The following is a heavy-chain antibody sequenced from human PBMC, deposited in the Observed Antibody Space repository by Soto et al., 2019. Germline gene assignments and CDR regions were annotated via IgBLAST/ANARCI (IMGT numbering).Heavy chain of an antibody. Sequence: EMQLVESGGGLVQPGRSLRLSCAASGFTSDDYAMHWVRQAPGKGLEWVSGINWNSGSIGYADSVKGRFTISRDNAKNSLYLQMNSLRAADTALYYCAKTEYTSNFLYYFDYWGQGTLVTVSS. CDR3: AKTEYTSNFLYYFDY. V-gene: IGHV3-9*02. CDR2: INWNSGSI. D-gene: IGHD2-2*01. CDR1: GFTSDDYA. J-gene: IGHJ4*02.